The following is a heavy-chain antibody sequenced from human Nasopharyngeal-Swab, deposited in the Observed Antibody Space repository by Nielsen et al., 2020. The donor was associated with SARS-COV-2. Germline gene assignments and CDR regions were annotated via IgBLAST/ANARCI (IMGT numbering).Heavy chain of an antibody. Sequence: WSRQPPGKGLEWIGSIYYSGSTYYNPSLKSRVTISVDTSKNQFSLKLSSVTAADTAVYYCARLSPEDGDYWGQGTLVTVSS. CDR3: ARLSPEDGDY. J-gene: IGHJ4*02. D-gene: IGHD3-10*01. V-gene: IGHV4-39*01. CDR2: IYYSGST.